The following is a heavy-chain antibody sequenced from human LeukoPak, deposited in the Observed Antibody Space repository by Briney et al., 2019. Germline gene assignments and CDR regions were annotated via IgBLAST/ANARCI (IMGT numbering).Heavy chain of an antibody. CDR1: GGSISSSSYY. J-gene: IGHJ6*03. CDR3: ARPHYDFFMDV. CDR2: IYYSGST. Sequence: SETLSLTCTVSGGSISSSSYYWGWIRQPPGEGLEWIGNIYYSGSTYYNPSLKSRVTISVDTSKNQFSLKLSSVTAADTAVYYCARPHYDFFMDVWGKGTTVTVSS. V-gene: IGHV4-39*01. D-gene: IGHD3-3*01.